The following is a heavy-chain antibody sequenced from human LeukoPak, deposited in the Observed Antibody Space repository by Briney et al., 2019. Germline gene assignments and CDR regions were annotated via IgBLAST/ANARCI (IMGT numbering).Heavy chain of an antibody. Sequence: GGSLRLSCAGSGFTFSGHAMSWVRQAPGKGLEWVSAISGNGGSTYDADSVKGRFTISRDNSKNTLYLQMNSLRAEDTAVYYCAKEEVAQIHNWGQGTLVTVSS. CDR3: AKEEVAQIHN. CDR2: ISGNGGST. V-gene: IGHV3-23*01. J-gene: IGHJ4*02. CDR1: GFTFSGHA.